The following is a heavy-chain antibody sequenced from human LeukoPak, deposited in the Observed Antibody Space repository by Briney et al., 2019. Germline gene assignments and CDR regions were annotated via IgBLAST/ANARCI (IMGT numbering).Heavy chain of an antibody. CDR3: AKDLYYGSGSYYNHNYFDY. Sequence: GGSLRLSCAASGFTFSSYAMSWVRKAPGQGLEWVSAISGSGGSTYYADSVKGRFTISRDNSKNTLYLQMNSLRAEDTAVYYCAKDLYYGSGSYYNHNYFDYLGQGTLVTVSS. CDR1: GFTFSSYA. J-gene: IGHJ4*02. D-gene: IGHD3-10*01. V-gene: IGHV3-23*01. CDR2: ISGSGGST.